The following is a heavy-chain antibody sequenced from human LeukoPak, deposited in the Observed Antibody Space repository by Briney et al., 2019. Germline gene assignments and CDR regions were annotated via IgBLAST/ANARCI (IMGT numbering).Heavy chain of an antibody. CDR2: IYYSGST. J-gene: IGHJ6*02. V-gene: IGHV4-59*01. D-gene: IGHD5-18*01. CDR1: GGSISSYY. CDR3: ARGLPQYYYYGMDV. Sequence: SETLSLTCTVSGGSISSYYWSWIRQPPGKGLEWIGYIYYSGSTNYNPSLKSRVTTSVDTSKNQFSLKLSSVTAADTAVYYCARGLPQYYYYGMDVWGQGTTVTVSS.